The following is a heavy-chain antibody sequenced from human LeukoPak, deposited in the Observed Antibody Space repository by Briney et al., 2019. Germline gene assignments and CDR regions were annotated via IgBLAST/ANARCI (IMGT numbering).Heavy chain of an antibody. CDR2: IKQDGSEK. J-gene: IGHJ4*02. D-gene: IGHD3-22*01. CDR1: GFTFSAYW. CDR3: ARDKGDYDTSGSLFVF. V-gene: IGHV3-7*03. Sequence: GGSLRLSCAVSGFTFSAYWMSWVRQAPGKGLEWVANIKQDGSEKYYVDSVKGRFTISRDNAKNSLYLQMNSLRAEDTAVYYCARDKGDYDTSGSLFVFGGQGTLVTVS.